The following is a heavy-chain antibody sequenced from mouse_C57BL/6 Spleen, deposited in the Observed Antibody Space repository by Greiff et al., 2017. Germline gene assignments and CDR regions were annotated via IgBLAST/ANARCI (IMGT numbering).Heavy chain of an antibody. CDR2: IHPNSGST. V-gene: IGHV1-64*01. J-gene: IGHJ1*03. D-gene: IGHD4-1*01. CDR1: GYTFTSYW. Sequence: QVQLQQPGAELVKPGASVKLSCKASGYTFTSYWMHWVKQRPGQGLEWIGMIHPNSGSTNYNEKFKSKATLTVDKSSSTAYMQLSSLPSEDSAVYYCARRLTGWYFDVWGTGTTVTVSS. CDR3: ARRLTGWYFDV.